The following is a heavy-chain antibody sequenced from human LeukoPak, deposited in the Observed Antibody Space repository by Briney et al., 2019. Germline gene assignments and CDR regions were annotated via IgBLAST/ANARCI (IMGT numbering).Heavy chain of an antibody. CDR2: ISRSSSYM. CDR1: GFTFSTYS. V-gene: IGHV3-21*01. CDR3: ARGLTGRGY. D-gene: IGHD3-10*01. Sequence: GGSLRLSCAASGFTFSTYSMNWVRQAPRKGLEWVSSISRSSSYMSYADSVKGRFTISRDNAKNSLYLQMNSLRAEDTAVYYCARGLTGRGYWGQGTLVTVSS. J-gene: IGHJ4*02.